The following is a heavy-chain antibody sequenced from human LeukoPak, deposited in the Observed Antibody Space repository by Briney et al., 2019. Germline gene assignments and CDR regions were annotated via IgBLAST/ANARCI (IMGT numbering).Heavy chain of an antibody. Sequence: NAGGSLRLSCAASGFTFSSYSMNWVRKAPGKGLEWVSSISSSSSYIYYADSVKGRFTISRDNAKNSLYLQMNSLRAEDTAVYYCARVKPPSRDGYNYVNRPADYWGQGTLVTVSS. CDR1: GFTFSSYS. V-gene: IGHV3-21*01. CDR3: ARVKPPSRDGYNYVNRPADY. D-gene: IGHD5-24*01. J-gene: IGHJ4*02. CDR2: ISSSSSYI.